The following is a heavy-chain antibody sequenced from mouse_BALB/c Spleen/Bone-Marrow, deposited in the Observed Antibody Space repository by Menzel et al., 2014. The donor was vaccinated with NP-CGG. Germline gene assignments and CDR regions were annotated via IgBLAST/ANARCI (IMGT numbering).Heavy chain of an antibody. J-gene: IGHJ2*01. V-gene: IGHV1-80*01. CDR1: GYAFSTYW. CDR3: ARAYYGNLDH. D-gene: IGHD2-10*01. CDR2: VSPGDGDT. Sequence: VKVVESGAELVRPGSSVKISCKASGYAFSTYWMNWVKQRPGQGLEWIGQVSPGDGDTNYNGKFRGKATLTADKSSSTAYIQLSSLTSEDSAVYFCARAYYGNLDHWGQGTTLTVSS.